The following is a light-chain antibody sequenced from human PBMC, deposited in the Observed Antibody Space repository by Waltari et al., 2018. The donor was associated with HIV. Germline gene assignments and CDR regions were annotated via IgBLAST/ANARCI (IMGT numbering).Light chain of an antibody. CDR2: GSH. V-gene: IGLV1-44*01. CDR1: APNIAIHP. J-gene: IGLJ3*02. CDR3: ATWDANLNGVV. Sequence: QSVLTQPPSTSESPGQWITIPCSGSAPNIAIHPVHWLKHVPGTAPNLLIFGSHQRAYGVADRFPGSKSVTSALLAIRGLQSEDEAEYYCATWDANLNGVVFGGGSKVTVL.